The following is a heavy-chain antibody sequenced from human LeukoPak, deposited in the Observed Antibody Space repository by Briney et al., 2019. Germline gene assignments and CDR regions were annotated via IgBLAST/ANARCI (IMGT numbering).Heavy chain of an antibody. CDR1: GFTFSNYW. D-gene: IGHD6-19*01. CDR3: VSGLLPGAGTSGNY. V-gene: IGHV3-74*01. J-gene: IGHJ4*02. CDR2: INSDGSST. Sequence: GGSLRLSCAASGFTFSNYWMNWVRQGPGKGLVWVSRINSDGSSTSYGDSVKGRFTISRDNAKNTLYLQMSSLRAEDTAVYYCVSGLLPGAGTSGNYWGPGTLVTVSS.